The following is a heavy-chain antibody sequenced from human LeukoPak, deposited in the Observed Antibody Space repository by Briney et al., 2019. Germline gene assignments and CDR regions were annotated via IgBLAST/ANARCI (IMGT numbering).Heavy chain of an antibody. Sequence: SETLSLTCTVSGGSISSYYWSWIRQPPGKGLEWIGYIYYSGSTNYNPSLKSRVTISVDTSKNQFSLKLSSVTAADTTVYYCASGGSSGYSDYWGQGTLVTVSS. CDR1: GGSISSYY. V-gene: IGHV4-59*01. D-gene: IGHD3-22*01. CDR3: ASGGSSGYSDY. J-gene: IGHJ4*02. CDR2: IYYSGST.